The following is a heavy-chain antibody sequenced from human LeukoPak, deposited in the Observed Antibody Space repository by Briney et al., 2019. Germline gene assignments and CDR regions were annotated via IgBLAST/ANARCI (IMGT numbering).Heavy chain of an antibody. J-gene: IGHJ4*02. CDR3: ARVGVSAR. V-gene: IGHV4-59*01. CDR2: IHYSGST. D-gene: IGHD1-26*01. CDR1: GASISSDS. Sequence: SETLSLTCTVAGASISSDSWSWIRQPPGKGLEWIGNIHYSGSTNYNPSLRSRVIMSIDTSKNQFSLKLSSVTAADTAAYFCARVGVSARWGQGTLVTVSS.